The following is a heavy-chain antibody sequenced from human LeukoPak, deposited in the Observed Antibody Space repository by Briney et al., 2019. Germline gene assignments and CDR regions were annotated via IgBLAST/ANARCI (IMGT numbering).Heavy chain of an antibody. CDR2: FSSSDGRT. CDR1: GFTFSSYG. D-gene: IGHD4-17*01. Sequence: PGRSLRLSCAASGFTFSSYGMHWVRQAPGKGLAWVSSFSSSDGRTYYADSVKGRFTISRDDSKNTLYLQMNSLRAEDTAVYYCAKQHATTGGYFDYWGQGTLVTVSS. CDR3: AKQHATTGGYFDY. J-gene: IGHJ4*02. V-gene: IGHV3-23*01.